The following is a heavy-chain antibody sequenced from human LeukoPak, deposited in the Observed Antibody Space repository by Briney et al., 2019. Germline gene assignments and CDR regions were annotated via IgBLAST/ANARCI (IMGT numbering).Heavy chain of an antibody. Sequence: ASVNVSCKASGYTFTGYYMHWVRQAPGQGLEWMGRINPNSGGTNYAQKFQGRVTMTRDTSISTAYMELSRLRSDDTAVYYCASWGFLRAGTVRGSWFDPWGQGTLVTVSS. CDR3: ASWGFLRAGTVRGSWFDP. D-gene: IGHD3-16*01. J-gene: IGHJ5*02. V-gene: IGHV1-2*06. CDR1: GYTFTGYY. CDR2: INPNSGGT.